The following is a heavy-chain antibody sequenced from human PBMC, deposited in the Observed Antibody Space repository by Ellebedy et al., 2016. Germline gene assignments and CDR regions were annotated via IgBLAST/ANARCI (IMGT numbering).Heavy chain of an antibody. D-gene: IGHD2/OR15-2a*01. J-gene: IGHJ6*02. CDR2: IKQDGSDK. CDR1: GFMFSTYW. V-gene: IGHV3-7*04. CDR3: ARRIVLPGVTGWGYGMDV. Sequence: GGSLRLXXAASGFMFSTYWMSWVRQTAGKGLEWVANIKQDGSDKHYVDSVKGRFTISRDNAKNSLYLQMNSLRAEDTAMYYCARRIVLPGVTGWGYGMDVWGQGITVTVSS.